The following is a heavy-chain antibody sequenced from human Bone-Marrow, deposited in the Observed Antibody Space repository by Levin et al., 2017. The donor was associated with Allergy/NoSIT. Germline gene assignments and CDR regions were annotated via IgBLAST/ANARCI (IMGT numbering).Heavy chain of an antibody. V-gene: IGHV3-33*01. CDR3: ARVIGGTGWYSDAFDI. CDR2: IWYDGSNK. Sequence: RTGGSLRLSCAVSGFIFSNYGMNWVRQAPGKGLEWVAVIWYDGSNKIYEDSVKGRFTISRDNSKNTLYLQMNSLRVEDTAVYYCARVIGGTGWYSDAFDIWGQGTMVTVSS. J-gene: IGHJ3*02. D-gene: IGHD6-19*01. CDR1: GFIFSNYG.